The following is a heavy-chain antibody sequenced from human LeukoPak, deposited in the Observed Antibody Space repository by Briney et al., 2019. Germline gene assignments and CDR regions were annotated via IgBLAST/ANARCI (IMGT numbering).Heavy chain of an antibody. Sequence: GRSLRLSCAASGFTFSSYAMHWVRQAPGKGLEWVAVISYDGSNKYYADSVRGRFTISRDNSKNTLYLQMNSLGAEDTAVYYCAKYHRPGEEPPSYFDYWGQGTLVTVSS. D-gene: IGHD3-10*01. CDR2: ISYDGSNK. CDR1: GFTFSSYA. J-gene: IGHJ4*02. CDR3: AKYHRPGEEPPSYFDY. V-gene: IGHV3-30*04.